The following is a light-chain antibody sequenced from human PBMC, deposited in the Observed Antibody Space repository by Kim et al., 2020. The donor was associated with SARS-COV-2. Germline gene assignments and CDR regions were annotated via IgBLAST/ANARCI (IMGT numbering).Light chain of an antibody. V-gene: IGLV3-1*01. CDR1: KLGDKS. CDR2: QDT. Sequence: SVSPGQTATIPCSGDKLGDKSSCWYQQKPGQPPVVVIYQDTPRPSVIPARFSGSNSGNTATLTISGTQAMDEADYYCQTWDNSWVFGGGTQLTVL. CDR3: QTWDNSWV. J-gene: IGLJ3*02.